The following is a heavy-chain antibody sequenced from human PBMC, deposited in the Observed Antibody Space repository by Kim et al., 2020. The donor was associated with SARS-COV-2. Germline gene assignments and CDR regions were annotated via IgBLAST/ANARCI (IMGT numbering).Heavy chain of an antibody. CDR3: ATSYRVPAPVYGMDV. V-gene: IGHV1-24*01. D-gene: IGHD2-2*01. Sequence: ASVKVSCKVSGYTLTELSMHWVRQAPGQGLEWMGGFNPEDGEKNYAQKFQGRVTMTEDTSTDTAYMELRSLRSEDTAEYYCATSYRVPAPVYGMDVWGQGTTVTASS. CDR2: FNPEDGEK. J-gene: IGHJ6*02. CDR1: GYTLTELS.